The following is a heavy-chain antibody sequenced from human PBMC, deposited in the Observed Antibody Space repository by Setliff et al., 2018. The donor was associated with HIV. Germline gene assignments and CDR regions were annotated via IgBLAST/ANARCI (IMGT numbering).Heavy chain of an antibody. CDR3: ARGVRDNSGWSSYYFDY. Sequence: PSETLSLTCTVSGDSVRSRSYYWSWIRQPPGKGLEWIGYIYYSGSTNYNPSLESRVTTSVDTSKKQFSLRLTSVTAADTAVYYCARGVRDNSGWSSYYFDYWGQGTLVTVSS. J-gene: IGHJ4*02. CDR1: GDSVRSRSYY. V-gene: IGHV4-61*01. D-gene: IGHD6-19*01. CDR2: IYYSGST.